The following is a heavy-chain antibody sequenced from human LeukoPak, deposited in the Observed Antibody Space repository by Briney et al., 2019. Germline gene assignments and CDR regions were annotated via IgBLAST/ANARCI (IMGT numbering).Heavy chain of an antibody. J-gene: IGHJ5*02. D-gene: IGHD6-13*01. V-gene: IGHV4-4*07. CDR2: IYTSGNT. Sequence: SETLSLTCTVSGGSISSYYWSWIRQPAGKGLEWIGRIYTSGNTNYNPSLKSRVTMSVDTSKNQFFLKLSSVTAADTAVYYCARVGDSSSWFSWFDPWGQGTLVTVSS. CDR3: ARVGDSSSWFSWFDP. CDR1: GGSISSYY.